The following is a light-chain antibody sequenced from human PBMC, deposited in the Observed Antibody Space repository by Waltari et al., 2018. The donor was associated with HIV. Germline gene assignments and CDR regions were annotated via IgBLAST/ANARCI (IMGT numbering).Light chain of an antibody. J-gene: IGKJ5*01. V-gene: IGKV3-11*01. Sequence: EIVLTQSPATLSLSPGERATISCRASQSVSTYLAWYQQKPGQAPRLLIYGASSRATGIPARFSGSGSVTDFTLTISSLEPGDFGVYYCHQRSNWPITFGQGTRLEIK. CDR1: QSVSTY. CDR3: HQRSNWPIT. CDR2: GAS.